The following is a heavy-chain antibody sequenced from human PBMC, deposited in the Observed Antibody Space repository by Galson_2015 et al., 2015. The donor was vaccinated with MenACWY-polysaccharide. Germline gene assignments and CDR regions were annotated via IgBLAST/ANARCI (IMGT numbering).Heavy chain of an antibody. CDR2: INAGNGNM. CDR1: GYTFTSYA. CDR3: ARDVSPAEGATPRGFDY. D-gene: IGHD1-26*01. V-gene: IGHV1-3*01. J-gene: IGHJ4*02. Sequence: SVKVSCKASGYTFTSYAMFWVRQAPGQRLECLGWINAGNGNMKYSQKFQGRVTITRDTSATTAYMELSSLRSEDTAVYYCARDVSPAEGATPRGFDYWGQGTLVTVSS.